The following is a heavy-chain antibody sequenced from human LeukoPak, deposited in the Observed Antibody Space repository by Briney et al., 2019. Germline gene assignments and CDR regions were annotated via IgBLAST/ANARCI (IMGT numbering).Heavy chain of an antibody. J-gene: IGHJ4*01. CDR3: ARELPREVTLDY. Sequence: PGGSLRLSCEASGFTFSRYWMHWVRQAPGKGLAWVSRIKSDGKTNYADSVKGRFTISRDNAKNTVSLQMDSLRAEDTAVYYCARELPREVTLDYWGQGTLVTVSP. CDR1: GFTFSRYW. V-gene: IGHV3-74*01. D-gene: IGHD2-21*02. CDR2: IKSDGKT.